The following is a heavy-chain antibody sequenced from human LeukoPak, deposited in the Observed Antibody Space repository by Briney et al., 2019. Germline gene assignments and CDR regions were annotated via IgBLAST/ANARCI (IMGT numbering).Heavy chain of an antibody. CDR3: ARFAYCGGHCWYYFDY. CDR1: GVSISSYY. CDR2: IYSSGST. J-gene: IGHJ4*02. V-gene: IGHV4-59*01. Sequence: SETLSLTCTVSGVSISSYYWSWIRQPPGKGLEWIGYIYSSGSTNYNPSLKSRISISVATSKNQFSLKLSSVTAADTAVYYCARFAYCGGHCWYYFDYWGQGSLVTVSS. D-gene: IGHD2-21*02.